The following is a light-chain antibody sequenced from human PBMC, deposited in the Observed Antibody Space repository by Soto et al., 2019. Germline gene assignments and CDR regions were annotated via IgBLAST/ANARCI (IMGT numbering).Light chain of an antibody. J-gene: IGKJ1*01. CDR2: RAS. V-gene: IGKV3-15*01. CDR3: QQFSNWPPLT. Sequence: EIVMTQSPVTLSVSPGERATLSCRASQSVGGDLAWYQQKPGQAPRLLIYRASTRATGIPARFSGSGSGTEFTLTISSLRSEDFAIYYCQQFSNWPPLTFGQGTKVEIK. CDR1: QSVGGD.